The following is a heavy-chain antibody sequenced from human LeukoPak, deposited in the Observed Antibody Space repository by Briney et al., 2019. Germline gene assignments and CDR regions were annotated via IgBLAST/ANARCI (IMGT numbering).Heavy chain of an antibody. CDR1: GFTFSSYS. CDR2: ISSSSSYI. D-gene: IGHD2-21*02. Sequence: GGSLRLSCAASGFTFSSYSMNWVRQAPGKGLEWVSSISSSSSYIYYADSVKGRFTISRDNGKNSLYLQMNSLRDEDTAVYYCARARIVVATANYFDLWGQGTLVTVSS. CDR3: ARARIVVATANYFDL. V-gene: IGHV3-21*01. J-gene: IGHJ4*02.